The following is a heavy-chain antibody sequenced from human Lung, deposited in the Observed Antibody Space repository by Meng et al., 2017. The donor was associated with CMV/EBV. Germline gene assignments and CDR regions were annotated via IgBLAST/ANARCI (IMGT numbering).Heavy chain of an antibody. D-gene: IGHD5-12*01. V-gene: IGHV3-21*01. CDR2: ISATNSYI. CDR3: ARENVRVGIVPVRGDYYFYYGLDV. Sequence: MTWIRQAPGRGLEWVSSISATNSYIEYADPVKGRFTISRDNAKNSLYLQMNSLRAEDMAVYFCARENVRVGIVPVRGDYYFYYGLDVWGQGTTVTVSS. J-gene: IGHJ6*02.